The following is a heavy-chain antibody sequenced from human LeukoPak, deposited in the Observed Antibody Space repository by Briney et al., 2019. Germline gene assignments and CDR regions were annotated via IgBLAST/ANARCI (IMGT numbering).Heavy chain of an antibody. V-gene: IGHV3-23*01. CDR1: EFTFGTYA. J-gene: IGHJ3*01. CDR2: IGGSGGNT. CDR3: GRDPNGDYVGAFEF. Sequence: GGSLRLSCVASEFTFGTYAMTWVRLTPGKRLEWVASIGGSGGNTNYADSVRGRFTVSRDNSKNTLYLQMNSLRAEDTAVYYCGRDPNGDYVGAFEFWGQGTLVSVSS. D-gene: IGHD4-17*01.